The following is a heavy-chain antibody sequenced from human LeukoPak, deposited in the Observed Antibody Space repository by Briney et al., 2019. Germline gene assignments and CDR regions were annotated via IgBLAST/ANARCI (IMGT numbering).Heavy chain of an antibody. D-gene: IGHD6-13*01. CDR3: ARAALPYSTAGGAFDY. J-gene: IGHJ4*02. CDR2: IYYSGST. CDR1: GGSMNSYY. Sequence: ASETLSLTCSVSGGSMNSYYWSWIRQSPGKGLEWIGYIYYSGSTNYNPSLKSRVTISVDTSKNQFSLKLSSVTAADTAVYYCARAALPYSTAGGAFDYWGQGTLVTVSS. V-gene: IGHV4-59*08.